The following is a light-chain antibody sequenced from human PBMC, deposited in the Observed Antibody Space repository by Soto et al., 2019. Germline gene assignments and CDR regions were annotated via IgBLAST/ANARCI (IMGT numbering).Light chain of an antibody. CDR1: QDISNY. CDR3: QQVHDYPIT. CDR2: GAS. V-gene: IGKV1-9*01. Sequence: DIQMTQSPSSLSASVGDRVIITCRATQDISNYLAWYQQKPGKAPKILIYGASTLQSGVPPRFGGSGSGTAFTLTISSLQPEDFATYFCQQVHDYPITFGGGTKVDIK. J-gene: IGKJ4*01.